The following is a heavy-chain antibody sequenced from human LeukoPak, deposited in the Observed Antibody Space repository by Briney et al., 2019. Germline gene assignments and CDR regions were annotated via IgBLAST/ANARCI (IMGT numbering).Heavy chain of an antibody. V-gene: IGHV3-23*01. D-gene: IGHD4-17*01. J-gene: IGHJ4*02. CDR2: ISGSGGST. CDR1: GFTFSSYA. CDR3: ARDFPSTYGDYGETEIDY. Sequence: PGGSLRLSCAASGFTFSSYAMSWVRQAPGKGLEWVSAISGSGGSTYYADSVKGRFTISRDNAKNSLYLQMNSLRAEDTAVYYCARDFPSTYGDYGETEIDYWGQGTLVTVSS.